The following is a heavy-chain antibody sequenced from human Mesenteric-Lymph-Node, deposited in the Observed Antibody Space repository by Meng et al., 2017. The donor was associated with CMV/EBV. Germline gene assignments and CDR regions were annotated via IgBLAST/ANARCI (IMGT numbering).Heavy chain of an antibody. CDR1: GFTFSTYW. V-gene: IGHV3-74*01. Sequence: GESLKISCAASGFTFSTYWMHWVRQAPGKGLVWVSRIDSDGSSTIYADSVKGRFTISRDNAKNTLYLQMNSLRAEDTAVYYCAKDSGDGYNWSYYGMDVWGQGTTVTVSS. CDR2: IDSDGSST. D-gene: IGHD5-24*01. CDR3: AKDSGDGYNWSYYGMDV. J-gene: IGHJ6*02.